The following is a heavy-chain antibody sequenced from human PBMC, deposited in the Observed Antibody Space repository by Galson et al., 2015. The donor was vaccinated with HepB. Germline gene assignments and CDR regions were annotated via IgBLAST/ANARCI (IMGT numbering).Heavy chain of an antibody. CDR1: RFTFSSYS. D-gene: IGHD6-6*01. Sequence: SLRLSCAASRFTFSSYSMAWVRQAPGKGLEWVSSISSGNTYIYYVDSVKGRFTLSRDNAKNSLYLQMNSLRAEDTAVYFCARGPTLIADRHLFFDYWGQGTPVTVSS. J-gene: IGHJ4*02. CDR3: ARGPTLIADRHLFFDY. CDR2: ISSGNTYI. V-gene: IGHV3-21*01.